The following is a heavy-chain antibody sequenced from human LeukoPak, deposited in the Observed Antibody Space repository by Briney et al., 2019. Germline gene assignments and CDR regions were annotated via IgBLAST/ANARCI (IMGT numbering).Heavy chain of an antibody. V-gene: IGHV5-51*01. J-gene: IGHJ6*03. D-gene: IGHD6-19*01. Sequence: GESLKISCKGSGYSFTNYWIGWVRQMPGKGLEWMGIIYPGDSDTRYSPSFQGQVTISADESISTAYLQWSSLKASDTAMYYCARHSRIAVADYYYYYMDVWGKGTTVTVSS. CDR1: GYSFTNYW. CDR2: IYPGDSDT. CDR3: ARHSRIAVADYYYYYMDV.